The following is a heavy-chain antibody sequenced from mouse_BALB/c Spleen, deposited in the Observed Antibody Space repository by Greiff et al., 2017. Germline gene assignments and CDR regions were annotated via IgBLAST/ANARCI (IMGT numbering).Heavy chain of an antibody. CDR3: ARKDVGLPYYFDY. D-gene: IGHD2-2*01. J-gene: IGHJ2*01. CDR2: INPNNGGT. V-gene: IGHV1-18*01. Sequence: VHVKQSGPELVKPGASVKISCKTSGYTFTEYTMHWVKQSHGKSLEWIGGINPNNGGTSYNQKFKGKATLTVDKSSSTAYMELRSLTSEDSAVYYCARKDVGLPYYFDYWGQGTTLTVSS. CDR1: GYTFTEYT.